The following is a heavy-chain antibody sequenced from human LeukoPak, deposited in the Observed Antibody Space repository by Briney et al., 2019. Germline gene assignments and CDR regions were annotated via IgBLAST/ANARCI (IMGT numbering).Heavy chain of an antibody. J-gene: IGHJ4*02. CDR2: IYASGST. V-gene: IGHV4-61*02. CDR1: SGSISSGSISTYY. CDR3: ARAYGSGSYGFDY. Sequence: SETLSLTCTVSSGSISSGSISTYYWSWIWQPAGKGLEWIGRIYASGSTNYNPSLKSRVSMSVDTSKNQFSLKLSSVTAADTAVYYCARAYGSGSYGFDYWGQGTLVTVSS. D-gene: IGHD3-10*01.